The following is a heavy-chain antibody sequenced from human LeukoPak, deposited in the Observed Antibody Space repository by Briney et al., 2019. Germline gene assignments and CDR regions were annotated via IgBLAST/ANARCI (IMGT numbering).Heavy chain of an antibody. Sequence: ASVKVSCKASGYTFTGYYMHWVRQAPGQGLEWMGGIIPIFGTANYAQKFQGRVTITADESTSTAYMELSSLRSEDTAVYYCAGTYYYGSGSYPNHLYYYYYYMDVWGKGTTVTVSS. CDR2: IIPIFGTA. CDR1: GYTFTGYY. D-gene: IGHD3-10*01. J-gene: IGHJ6*03. CDR3: AGTYYYGSGSYPNHLYYYYYYMDV. V-gene: IGHV1-69*13.